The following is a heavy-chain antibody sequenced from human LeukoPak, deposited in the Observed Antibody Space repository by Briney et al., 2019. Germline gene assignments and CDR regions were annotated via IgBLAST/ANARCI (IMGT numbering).Heavy chain of an antibody. CDR1: GFTFSTSA. V-gene: IGHV3-74*03. J-gene: IGHJ5*02. CDR3: AREINKWFDP. Sequence: GGSLRLSCAASGFTFSTSAMTWVRQAPGKGLVWVSRVSPDGSTTKNADSVKGRFTISRDNARSTVFLQLNSLRAEDTAVYYCAREINKWFDPWGQGTLVTVSS. CDR2: VSPDGSTT.